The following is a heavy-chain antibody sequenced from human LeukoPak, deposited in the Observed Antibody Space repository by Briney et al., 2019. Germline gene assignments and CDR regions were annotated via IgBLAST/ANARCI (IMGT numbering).Heavy chain of an antibody. V-gene: IGHV4-39*07. CDR2: IYHSGST. CDR3: ARDLDLGGDPTEGGSHFDL. CDR1: GGSISSGGYY. Sequence: SQTLSLTCTVSGGSISSGGYYWGWIRQPPGKGLEWIGSIYHSGSTYYNPSLKSRITISLDTSKNQFSLKLSSVAAADTAVYYCARDLDLGGDPTEGGSHFDLWGRGTLVTVSS. D-gene: IGHD2-21*02. J-gene: IGHJ2*01.